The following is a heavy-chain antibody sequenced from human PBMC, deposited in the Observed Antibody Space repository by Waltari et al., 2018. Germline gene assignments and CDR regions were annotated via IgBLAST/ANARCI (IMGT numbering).Heavy chain of an antibody. D-gene: IGHD3-16*01. V-gene: IGHV3-7*01. J-gene: IGHJ6*02. CDR3: ARDSVSRPFYYYGMDV. CDR2: IKQDGSEK. CDR1: GFTFSSYW. Sequence: EVQLVESGGGLVQPGGSLRLSCAASGFTFSSYWMSWVRKAPGKGLEWVANIKQDGSEKYYVDSVKGRLTISRDNAKTSLYLQMNSLRAEDTAVYYCARDSVSRPFYYYGMDVWGQGTTVTVSS.